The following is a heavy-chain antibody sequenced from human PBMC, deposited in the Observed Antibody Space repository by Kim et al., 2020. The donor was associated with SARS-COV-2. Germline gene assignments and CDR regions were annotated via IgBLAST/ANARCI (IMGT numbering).Heavy chain of an antibody. Sequence: GGTNYAQKFQGRVNRTRDTSISTAYMELSRLRSGDTAVYYCARHGGEVDPWGQGTLVTVSS. V-gene: IGHV1-2*02. J-gene: IGHJ5*02. CDR3: ARHGGEVDP. CDR2: GGT. D-gene: IGHD2-21*01.